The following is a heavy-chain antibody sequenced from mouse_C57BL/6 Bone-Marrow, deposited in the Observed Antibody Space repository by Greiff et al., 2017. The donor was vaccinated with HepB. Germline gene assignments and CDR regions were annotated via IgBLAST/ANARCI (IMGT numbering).Heavy chain of an antibody. CDR1: GFTFSSFG. CDR2: ISSDSTTV. Sequence: EVMLVESGGGLVQPGGSRKLSCSPSGFTFSSFGMHWVRQVPEKGLEWVAYISSDSTTVYYAVTVTGRFIISRDNPKYTQFLQMTSLRSEDSAMYYGARLGVSSYFDYWGQGTTLTVSS. J-gene: IGHJ2*01. V-gene: IGHV5-17*02. CDR3: ARLGVSSYFDY.